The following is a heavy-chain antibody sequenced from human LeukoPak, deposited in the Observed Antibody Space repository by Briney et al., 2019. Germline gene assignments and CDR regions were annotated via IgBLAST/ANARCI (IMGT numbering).Heavy chain of an antibody. CDR1: GYTFTSYG. D-gene: IGHD7-27*01. CDR3: ARVSMGLGNFDY. Sequence: ASVKVSFKASGYTFTSYGISWVRQAPGQRLEWMGWISAYNGNTNYAQKLQGRVTMTTDTSTSTAYMELRSLRSDDTAVYYCARVSMGLGNFDYWGQGTLVTVSS. J-gene: IGHJ4*02. CDR2: ISAYNGNT. V-gene: IGHV1-18*01.